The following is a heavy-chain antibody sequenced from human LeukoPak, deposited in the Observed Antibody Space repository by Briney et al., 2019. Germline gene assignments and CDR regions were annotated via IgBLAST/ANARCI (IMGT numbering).Heavy chain of an antibody. J-gene: IGHJ3*02. D-gene: IGHD1-26*01. Sequence: GASVKVSCKASGGTFSSYAISWVRQAPGQGLEWMGGIIPIFGTANYAQKFQGRVTITTDESTSTAYMELSSLRSGDTAVYYCARKMGRGNYDAFDIWGQGTMVTVSS. CDR3: ARKMGRGNYDAFDI. CDR1: GGTFSSYA. CDR2: IIPIFGTA. V-gene: IGHV1-69*05.